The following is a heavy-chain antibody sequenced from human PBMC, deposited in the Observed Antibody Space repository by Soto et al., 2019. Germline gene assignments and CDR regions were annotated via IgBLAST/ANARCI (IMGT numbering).Heavy chain of an antibody. CDR3: ARPLSVGTDYYGMDV. CDR1: GYRFTSYW. CDR2: IDPSDSYT. J-gene: IGHJ6*02. D-gene: IGHD1-26*01. V-gene: IGHV5-10-1*01. Sequence: GESLKISCKGSGYRFTSYWISWVRQMPGKGLEWMGRIDPSDSYTNYSPSFQGHVTISADKSISTAYLQWSSLKASDTAMYYCARPLSVGTDYYGMDVWGQGTTVTVSS.